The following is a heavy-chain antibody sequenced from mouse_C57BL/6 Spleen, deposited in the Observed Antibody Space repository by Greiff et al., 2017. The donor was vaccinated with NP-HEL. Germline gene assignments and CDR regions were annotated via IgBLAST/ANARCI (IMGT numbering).Heavy chain of an antibody. Sequence: VQVVESGAELARPGASVKLSCKASGYTFTSYGISWVKQRTGQGLEWIGEIYPRSGNTYYNEKFKGKATLPADKSSSTAYMELRSLTSEDSAVYFCARVPLYYDYDDGFDYWGQGTTLTVSS. V-gene: IGHV1-81*01. J-gene: IGHJ2*01. CDR1: GYTFTSYG. CDR2: IYPRSGNT. CDR3: ARVPLYYDYDDGFDY. D-gene: IGHD2-4*01.